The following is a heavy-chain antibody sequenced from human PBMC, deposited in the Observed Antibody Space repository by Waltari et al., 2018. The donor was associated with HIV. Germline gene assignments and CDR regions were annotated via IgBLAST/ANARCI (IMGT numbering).Heavy chain of an antibody. V-gene: IGHV1-8*01. CDR3: ARYCSEGDCPLQETGKTSGYDGGDH. CDR2: LNPKSGKT. D-gene: IGHD5-12*01. Sequence: QAPLVQSGAEVKEAGASVKVSCQASGYNFTIYVVGWVPQTRGHGLEWMGWLNPKSGKTGYAPRFKARIIKTRDTSTKTAYMEMSGLRHEDTAVYFCARYCSEGDCPLQETGKTSGYDGGDHWSQGTLVTVTS. CDR1: GYNFTIYV. J-gene: IGHJ4*02.